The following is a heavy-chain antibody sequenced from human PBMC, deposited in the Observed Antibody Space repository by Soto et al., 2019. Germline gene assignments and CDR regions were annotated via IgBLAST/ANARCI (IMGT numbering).Heavy chain of an antibody. CDR1: GYTFTSYD. J-gene: IGHJ6*02. CDR2: MNPNSGNT. D-gene: IGHD6-13*01. CDR3: ARGGYSSSWYYYYGMDV. V-gene: IGHV1-8*01. Sequence: ASVKVSCKASGYTFTSYDINWVRQATGQGLEWMGWMNPNSGNTGYAQKFQGRVTMTRNTSISTAYMELSSLRAEDTAVYYGARGGYSSSWYYYYGMDVWGQGTTVTVSS.